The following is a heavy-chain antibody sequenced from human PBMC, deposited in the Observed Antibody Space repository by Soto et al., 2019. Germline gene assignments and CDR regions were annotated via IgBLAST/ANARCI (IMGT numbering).Heavy chain of an antibody. CDR3: ARLSPKSDIVVRPGANWFDP. CDR2: ISAYNGNT. Sequence: QVQLVQSGAEVKKPGASVKVSCKASGYTFTSYGISWVRQAPGQGLEWMGWISAYNGNTNYAQKLQGRVTMTTDTSTSTAYLELRSLSSDDTAVYYCARLSPKSDIVVRPGANWFDPWGQGTLVTVSS. J-gene: IGHJ5*02. V-gene: IGHV1-18*01. CDR1: GYTFTSYG. D-gene: IGHD2-2*01.